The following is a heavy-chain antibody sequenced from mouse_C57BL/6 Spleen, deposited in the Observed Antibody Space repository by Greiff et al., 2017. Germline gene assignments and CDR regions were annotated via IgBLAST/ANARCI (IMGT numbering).Heavy chain of an antibody. CDR3: ARSTVVARYAMDY. J-gene: IGHJ4*01. Sequence: EVKLVESGPELVKPGASVKIPCKASGYTFTDYNMDWVKQSHGKSLEWIGDINPNNGGTIYNQKFKGKATLTVDKSSSTAYMELRSLTSEHTAVYYCARSTVVARYAMDYWGQGTSVTVSS. D-gene: IGHD1-1*01. CDR2: INPNNGGT. CDR1: GYTFTDYN. V-gene: IGHV1-18*01.